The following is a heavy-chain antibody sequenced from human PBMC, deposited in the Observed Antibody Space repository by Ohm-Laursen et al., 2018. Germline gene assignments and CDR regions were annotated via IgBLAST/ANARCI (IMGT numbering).Heavy chain of an antibody. Sequence: GASVKVSCKASGYTFTSYYMHWVRQAPGQGLEWMGIINPSGGSTSYAQKFQGRVTMTRDTSTSTVYMELSSLRSEDTAVYYCARSHVSSGYYLYYFDYWGQGTLVTVSS. CDR3: ARSHVSSGYYLYYFDY. CDR2: INPSGGST. D-gene: IGHD3-22*01. J-gene: IGHJ4*02. CDR1: GYTFTSYY. V-gene: IGHV1-46*01.